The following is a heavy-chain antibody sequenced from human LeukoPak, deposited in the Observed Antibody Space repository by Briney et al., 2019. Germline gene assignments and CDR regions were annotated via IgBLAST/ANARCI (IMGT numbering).Heavy chain of an antibody. CDR3: ARGVEMATTTGFDY. CDR1: GYTFTSYG. Sequence: GASVKVSCKASGYTFTSYGISWVRQAPGQGLEWMGGIIPIFGTANYSQKFQGRVTITTDESTSTAYMELSSRRSEDTAVYHCARGVEMATTTGFDYWGQGTLVTVSS. J-gene: IGHJ4*02. D-gene: IGHD5-24*01. V-gene: IGHV1-69*05. CDR2: IIPIFGTA.